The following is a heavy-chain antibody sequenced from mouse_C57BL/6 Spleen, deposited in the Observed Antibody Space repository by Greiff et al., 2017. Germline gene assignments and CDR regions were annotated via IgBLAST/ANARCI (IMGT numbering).Heavy chain of an antibody. V-gene: IGHV5-6*02. CDR1: GFTFSSYG. D-gene: IGHD2-12*01. CDR3: ARRVDLRDYFDY. J-gene: IGHJ2*01. CDR2: ISSGGSYT. Sequence: EVKLMESGGDLVKPGGSLKLSCAASGFTFSSYGMSWVRQTPDKRLEWVATISSGGSYTYYPDSVTGRFTISRDNAKNTLYLQMSSLKSEDTAMYYCARRVDLRDYFDYWGQGTTLTVSS.